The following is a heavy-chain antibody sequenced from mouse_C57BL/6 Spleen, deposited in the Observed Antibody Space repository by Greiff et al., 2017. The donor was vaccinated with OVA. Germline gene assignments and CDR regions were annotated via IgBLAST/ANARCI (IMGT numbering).Heavy chain of an antibody. Sequence: GGGLVQPKGSLKLSCAASGFSFTTYAMNWVRQAPGKGLEWVARIRSKSNNYATYYADSVKDRFTISRDDSESMLYLQMNNLKTEDTAMYYCVRERLRGHYYAMDYWGQGTSVTVSS. CDR2: IRSKSNNYAT. J-gene: IGHJ4*01. D-gene: IGHD2-4*01. CDR1: GFSFTTYA. V-gene: IGHV10-1*01. CDR3: VRERLRGHYYAMDY.